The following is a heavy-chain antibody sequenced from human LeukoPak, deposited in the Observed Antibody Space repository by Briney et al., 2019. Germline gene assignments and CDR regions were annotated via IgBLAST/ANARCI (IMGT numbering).Heavy chain of an antibody. V-gene: IGHV4-59*08. D-gene: IGHD6-13*01. CDR1: GGSISSYY. CDR3: AKALYSTSSSYYYGMDV. J-gene: IGHJ6*02. CDR2: IYYSGST. Sequence: SETLSLTCTVSGGSISSYYWSWIRQPPGKGLEWIGYIYYSGSTNYNPSLKSRITISVDTSKDQFSLKLNSVTAADTAVYYCAKALYSTSSSYYYGMDVWGQGTTVTVSS.